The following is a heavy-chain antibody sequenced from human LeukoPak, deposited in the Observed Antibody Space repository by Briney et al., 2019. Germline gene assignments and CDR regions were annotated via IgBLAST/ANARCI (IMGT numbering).Heavy chain of an antibody. V-gene: IGHV4-59*08. CDR3: ARVGGMVREFIITYYFAY. D-gene: IGHD3-10*01. CDR1: GGSISSYY. CDR2: IYYSGST. J-gene: IGHJ4*02. Sequence: SETLSLTCTVSGGSISSYYWSWIRQPPGKGLEWIGYIYYSGSTNYNPSLKSRVTISVDTAKNQFSLKLSSVTAADTAVYYCARVGGMVREFIITYYFAYWGQGPLVTVSS.